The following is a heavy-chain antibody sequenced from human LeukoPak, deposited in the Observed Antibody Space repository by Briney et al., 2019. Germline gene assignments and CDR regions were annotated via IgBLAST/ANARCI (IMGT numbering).Heavy chain of an antibody. V-gene: IGHV1-2*02. J-gene: IGHJ4*02. D-gene: IGHD4-23*01. CDR3: AREGKLTVAGNNFDY. CDR1: GYIFTGYY. Sequence: ASVKVSCKASGYIFTGYYIHWVRQAPGQGLEWMGWINPNSGGTDYAQKFQGRVTMTRDTSISTAYMELSRLRSDDTAVYYCAREGKLTVAGNNFDYWGQGTLVTVSS. CDR2: INPNSGGT.